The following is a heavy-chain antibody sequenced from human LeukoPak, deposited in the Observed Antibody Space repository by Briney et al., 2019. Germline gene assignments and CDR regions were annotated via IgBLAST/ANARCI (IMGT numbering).Heavy chain of an antibody. D-gene: IGHD3-3*01. CDR2: IYYSGST. CDR3: ARTPYYDFWSGYYPNWFDP. CDR1: GGSISSSSYY. V-gene: IGHV4-31*03. J-gene: IGHJ5*02. Sequence: SETLSLTCTVSGGSISSSSYYWSWLRQHPGTGLEWLGYIYYSGSTYYNPSLKSRVTISVDTSKNQFSLKLSSVTAADTAVYYCARTPYYDFWSGYYPNWFDPWGQGTLVTVSS.